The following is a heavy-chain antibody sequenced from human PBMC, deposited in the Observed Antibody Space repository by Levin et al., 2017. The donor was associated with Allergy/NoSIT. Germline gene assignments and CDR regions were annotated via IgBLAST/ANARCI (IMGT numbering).Heavy chain of an antibody. Sequence: GGSLRLSCAASGFTFSSYVMTWVRQGPGKGLEWVSTISGSGGSTYYADSVKGRFTISRDNSKGTLYLQMNSLRAEDTAVYYCAKDRITMSDYWGQGTLVTVSS. CDR3: AKDRITMSDY. V-gene: IGHV3-23*01. CDR1: GFTFSSYV. D-gene: IGHD3-22*01. J-gene: IGHJ4*02. CDR2: ISGSGGST.